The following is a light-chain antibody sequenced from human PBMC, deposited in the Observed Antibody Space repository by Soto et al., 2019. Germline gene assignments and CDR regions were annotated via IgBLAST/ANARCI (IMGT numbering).Light chain of an antibody. CDR3: QQSSGIPYT. CDR2: AAS. CDR1: QTISTY. J-gene: IGKJ2*01. V-gene: IGKV1-39*01. Sequence: DIQMTQSPSSLSASVGDRVTITCRASQTISTYLNWYQQNPGKAPKLLIYAASSLQSGVASRFSGSGSGTDFTLPISSLQPEDFATYYCQQSSGIPYTFGQGTKLEIK.